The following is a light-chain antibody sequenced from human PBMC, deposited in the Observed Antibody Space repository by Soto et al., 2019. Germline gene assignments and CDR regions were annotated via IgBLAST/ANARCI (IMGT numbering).Light chain of an antibody. Sequence: QSVLTQPPSVSAAPGQKVTISCSGSSSNIGNNYVSWYQQLPGTAPKLLIYYNNKRPSGIPDRFSGSKSGTSATLVITGLQTGDEADYYCGSWDSSLSAYVFGTGTKVTVL. J-gene: IGLJ1*01. CDR1: SSNIGNNY. CDR2: YNN. CDR3: GSWDSSLSAYV. V-gene: IGLV1-51*01.